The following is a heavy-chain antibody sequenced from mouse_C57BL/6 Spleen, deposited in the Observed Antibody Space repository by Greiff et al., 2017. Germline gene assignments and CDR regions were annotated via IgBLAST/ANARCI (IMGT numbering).Heavy chain of an antibody. CDR2: ISYDGSN. Sequence: ESGPGLVKPSQSLSLTCSVTGYSITSGYYWNWIRQFPGNKLEWMGYISYDGSNNYNPSLKNRISITRDTSKNQFFLKLNSVTTEDTATYYCARPPYSNYGMDYWGQGTSVTVSS. D-gene: IGHD2-5*01. CDR1: GYSITSGYY. CDR3: ARPPYSNYGMDY. V-gene: IGHV3-6*01. J-gene: IGHJ4*01.